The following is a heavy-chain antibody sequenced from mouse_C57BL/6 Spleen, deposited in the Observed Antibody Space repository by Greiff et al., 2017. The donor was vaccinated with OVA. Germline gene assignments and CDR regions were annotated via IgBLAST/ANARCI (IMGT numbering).Heavy chain of an antibody. D-gene: IGHD3-3*01. V-gene: IGHV3-1*01. J-gene: IGHJ2*01. CDR2: ISYSGST. CDR3: ARGGDGYFDY. CDR1: GYSITSGYD. Sequence: EVQVVESGPGMVKPSQSLSLTCTVTGYSITSGYDWHWIRHFPGNKLEWMGYISYSGSTNYNPSLKSRISITHDTSKNHFFLKLNSVTTEDTATYYCARGGDGYFDYWGQGTTLTVSS.